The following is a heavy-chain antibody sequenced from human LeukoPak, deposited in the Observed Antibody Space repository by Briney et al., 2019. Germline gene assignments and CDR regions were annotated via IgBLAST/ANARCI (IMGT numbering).Heavy chain of an antibody. Sequence: PGGSLRLSCAASGFTFSSYSMNWVRQAPGKGLEWVSYISSSSSTIYYADSVKGRFTISRDNSKNTLHLQMNSLRAEDTAVYYCARVTLTYGSGSYLFDYWGQGTLVTVSS. J-gene: IGHJ4*02. V-gene: IGHV3-48*01. CDR1: GFTFSSYS. CDR2: ISSSSSTI. CDR3: ARVTLTYGSGSYLFDY. D-gene: IGHD3-10*01.